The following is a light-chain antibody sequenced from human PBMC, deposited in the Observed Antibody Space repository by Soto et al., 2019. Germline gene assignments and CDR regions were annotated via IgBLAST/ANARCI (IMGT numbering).Light chain of an antibody. Sequence: QSVPTQPPSASGTPGQRVSISCSGGSSNIGTNTVNWYQHLPGTAPKLLIFSNDERPSGVPDRFSGSKSGTSASLAISGLQSDDEADYYCATWDDSLNGVVFGGGTKVTV. CDR2: SND. CDR3: ATWDDSLNGVV. J-gene: IGLJ2*01. CDR1: SSNIGTNT. V-gene: IGLV1-44*01.